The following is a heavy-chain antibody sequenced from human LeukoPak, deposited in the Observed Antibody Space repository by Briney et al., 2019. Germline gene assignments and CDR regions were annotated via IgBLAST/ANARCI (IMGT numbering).Heavy chain of an antibody. CDR1: GFTFSSYS. J-gene: IGHJ4*02. CDR3: ARYGGDSYYDIRSGSKTGFDY. Sequence: GGSLRLSCAASGFTFSSYSMNWVRQAPGKGLEWVSYISSSSSTIYYADSVKGRFTISRDNAKNSLYLQMNSLRAEDTAVYYCARYGGDSYYDIRSGSKTGFDYWGQGTLVTVAS. D-gene: IGHD3-3*01. V-gene: IGHV3-48*01. CDR2: ISSSSSTI.